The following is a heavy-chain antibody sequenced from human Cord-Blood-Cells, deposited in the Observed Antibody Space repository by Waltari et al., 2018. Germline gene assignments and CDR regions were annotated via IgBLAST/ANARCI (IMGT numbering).Heavy chain of an antibody. J-gene: IGHJ2*01. CDR2: TYYRSKWYN. D-gene: IGHD2-2*02. CDR1: GDSVSGNSAA. Sequence: QVQLQQSGPGLVKPSQTLSLTCAISGDSVSGNSAAWNWIRQSPSRGLEWLGRTYYRSKWYNDYAVSVKSRITINPDTSKNQFSLQLNSVTPEDTAVYYCARDHCSSTSCYNYWYFDLWGRGTLVTVSS. V-gene: IGHV6-1*01. CDR3: ARDHCSSTSCYNYWYFDL.